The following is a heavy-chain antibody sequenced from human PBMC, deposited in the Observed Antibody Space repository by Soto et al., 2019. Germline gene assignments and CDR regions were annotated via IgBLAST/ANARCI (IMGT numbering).Heavy chain of an antibody. J-gene: IGHJ4*02. V-gene: IGHV4-59*08. CDR2: IYYSGST. CDR3: ARLGYSGYDSFDY. Sequence: SETLSLTCTVSGGSISSYYWSWIRQPPGKGLEWIGYIYYSGSTNYNPSLKSRVTISVDTSKNQFSLKPSSVTAADTAVYYCARLGYSGYDSFDYWGQGTLVTVSS. CDR1: GGSISSYY. D-gene: IGHD5-12*01.